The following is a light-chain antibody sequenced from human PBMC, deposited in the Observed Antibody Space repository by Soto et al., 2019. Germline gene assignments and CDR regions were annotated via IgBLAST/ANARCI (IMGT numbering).Light chain of an antibody. Sequence: EIVLTQSPGTLSLSPGERATLSCRASQSISSSYLAWYQQKPGQAPRLLVYGASSRATGIPDRFSGGGSGTDFPLTISRLEPEDFALYYCQQYSGSFGTFGKGTKV. V-gene: IGKV3-20*01. J-gene: IGKJ1*01. CDR1: QSISSSY. CDR2: GAS. CDR3: QQYSGSFGT.